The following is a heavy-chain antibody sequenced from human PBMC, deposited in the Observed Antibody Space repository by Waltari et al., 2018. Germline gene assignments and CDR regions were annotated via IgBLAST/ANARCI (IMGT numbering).Heavy chain of an antibody. Sequence: QVQLVESGGGVVQPGGSLRLSCAASGFTFSSYGMHWVRQAPGKGLEWVAFIRYDGSNKYYADSVKGRFTISRDNSKNTLYLQMNSLRAEDTAVYYCAKGCGYDCPAHLDYWGQGTLVTVSS. V-gene: IGHV3-30*02. CDR3: AKGCGYDCPAHLDY. D-gene: IGHD5-12*01. J-gene: IGHJ4*02. CDR1: GFTFSSYG. CDR2: IRYDGSNK.